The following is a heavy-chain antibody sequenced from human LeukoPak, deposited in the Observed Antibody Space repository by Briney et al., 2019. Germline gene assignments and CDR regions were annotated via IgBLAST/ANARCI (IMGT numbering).Heavy chain of an antibody. V-gene: IGHV3-23*01. D-gene: IGHD3-22*01. CDR2: ISSSGART. CDR1: GFTFSSFA. J-gene: IGHJ5*01. CDR3: AKDYRNDYGSSGGNWFDS. Sequence: GDSLRLSCAASGFTFSSFAMSWVRQAPGKGLEWVSGISSSGARTYYADSVKGRFTISRDNAKKTLYLQMNSLRAEDTAAYYCAKDYRNDYGSSGGNWFDSWGQGTLVTVSS.